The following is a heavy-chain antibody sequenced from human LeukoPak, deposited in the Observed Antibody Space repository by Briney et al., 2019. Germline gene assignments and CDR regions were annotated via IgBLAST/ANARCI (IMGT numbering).Heavy chain of an antibody. CDR1: GFTFSNYA. J-gene: IGHJ4*02. V-gene: IGHV3-23*01. CDR2: ISDSGFST. CDR3: AKRLGDY. D-gene: IGHD3-16*01. Sequence: GGSLRLSCAASGFTFSNYAMSWVRQAPGKGLEWVSTISDSGFSTYYADAVKGRFTISRDNSNNILYLQMNSLRAEDTAVYYCAKRLGDYWGQGTLVTVSS.